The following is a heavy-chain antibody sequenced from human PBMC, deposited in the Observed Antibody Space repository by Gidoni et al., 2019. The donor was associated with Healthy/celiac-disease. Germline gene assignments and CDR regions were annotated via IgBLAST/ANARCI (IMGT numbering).Heavy chain of an antibody. Sequence: QITLKESGPTLVKPTQTLTLTCTFSGFSLSTSGVGVGWIRQPPGKALAWLALIYWNDDKRYSPSLKSRLTITKDTSKNQVVLTMTNMDPVDTATYYCAHSPGIAAADDWFDPWGQGTLVTVSS. CDR3: AHSPGIAAADDWFDP. CDR1: GFSLSTSGVG. CDR2: IYWNDDK. V-gene: IGHV2-5*01. D-gene: IGHD6-13*01. J-gene: IGHJ5*02.